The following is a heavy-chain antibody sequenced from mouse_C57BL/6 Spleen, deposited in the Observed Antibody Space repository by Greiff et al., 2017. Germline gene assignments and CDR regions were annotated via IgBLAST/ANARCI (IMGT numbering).Heavy chain of an antibody. CDR2: ISSGGSYT. Sequence: EVMLVESGGDLVKPGGSLKLSCAASGFTFSSYGMSWVRQTPDKRLEWVATISSGGSYTYYPDSVKGRFTISRDNAKNTLYLQMSSLKSEDTAMYYCARHVIYDGYYFDVWGTGTTVTVSS. CDR3: ARHVIYDGYYFDV. V-gene: IGHV5-6*01. J-gene: IGHJ1*03. D-gene: IGHD2-3*01. CDR1: GFTFSSYG.